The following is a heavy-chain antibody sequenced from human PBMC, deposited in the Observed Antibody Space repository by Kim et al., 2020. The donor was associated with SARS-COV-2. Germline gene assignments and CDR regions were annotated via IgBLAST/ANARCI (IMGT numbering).Heavy chain of an antibody. V-gene: IGHV3-13*01. D-gene: IGHD6-19*01. J-gene: IGHJ3*02. Sequence: YPGSVKGRFTISRENAKNSLYLQMNSLRAGDTAVYYCARDRYSSGAFDIWGQGTMVTVSS. CDR3: ARDRYSSGAFDI.